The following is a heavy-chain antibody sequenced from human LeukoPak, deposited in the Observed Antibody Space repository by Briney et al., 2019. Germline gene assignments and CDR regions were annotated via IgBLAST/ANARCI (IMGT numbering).Heavy chain of an antibody. J-gene: IGHJ5*02. V-gene: IGHV1-69*06. CDR3: AFTDGYCSGGSCFNWFDP. CDR2: IIPIFGTA. D-gene: IGHD2-15*01. Sequence: GASVKVSCKASGGTFSSYAISWVRQAPGQGLEWMGGIIPIFGTANYAQKFQGRVTITADKSTSTAYMELSSLRSEDTAVYYCAFTDGYCSGGSCFNWFDPWGQGTLVTVSS. CDR1: GGTFSSYA.